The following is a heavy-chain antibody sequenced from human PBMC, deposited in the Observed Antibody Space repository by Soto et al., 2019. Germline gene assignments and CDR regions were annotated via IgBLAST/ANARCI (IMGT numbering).Heavy chain of an antibody. CDR1: GYTFTSYY. V-gene: IGHV1-46*01. D-gene: IGHD2-15*01. CDR2: INPSGGST. Sequence: WASVKVSCKASGYTFTSYYMHWARQAPGQGLEWMGIINPSGGSTSYAQKFQGRVTMTRDTSTSTVYMELSSLRSEDTAVYYCARDPIIVVVVAATPVRSGMDVWGQGTTVTVSS. CDR3: ARDPIIVVVVAATPVRSGMDV. J-gene: IGHJ6*02.